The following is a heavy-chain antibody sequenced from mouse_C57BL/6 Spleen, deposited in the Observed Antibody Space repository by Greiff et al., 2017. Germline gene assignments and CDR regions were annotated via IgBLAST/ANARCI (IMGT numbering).Heavy chain of an antibody. V-gene: IGHV1-55*01. CDR3: ARREKYDGYNYYAMDY. D-gene: IGHD2-3*01. CDR2: IYPGSGST. J-gene: IGHJ4*01. CDR1: GYTFTSYW. Sequence: QVQLQQPGAELVKPGASVKMSCKASGYTFTSYWITWVKQRPGQGLEWIGDIYPGSGSTNYNEKFKSKATLTVDTSSSTAYLQLSSLTSEDSAVYDCARREKYDGYNYYAMDYWGQGTSVTVSS.